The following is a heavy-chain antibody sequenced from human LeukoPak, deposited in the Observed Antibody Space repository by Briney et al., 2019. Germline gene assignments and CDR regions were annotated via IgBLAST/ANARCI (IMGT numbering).Heavy chain of an antibody. D-gene: IGHD2-2*01. Sequence: ASVKVSCKVSGHTLTELSMHWVRQAPGKGLEWMGGFDPEDGETIYAQKFQGRVTMTEDTSTDTAYMELSSLRSEDTAVYYCATTGIIGAIVVVPAAMDYWGQGTLVTVSS. J-gene: IGHJ4*02. V-gene: IGHV1-24*01. CDR1: GHTLTELS. CDR3: ATTGIIGAIVVVPAAMDY. CDR2: FDPEDGET.